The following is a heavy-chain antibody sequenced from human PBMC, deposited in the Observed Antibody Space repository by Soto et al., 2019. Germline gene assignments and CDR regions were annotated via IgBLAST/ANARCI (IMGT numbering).Heavy chain of an antibody. V-gene: IGHV5-51*01. D-gene: IGHD2-21*01. CDR3: ARQAYCGGYCLDAFDI. J-gene: IGHJ3*02. Sequence: GESLKISCKGSGYSFTSYWIGWVRQMPGKGLEWMGIIYPGDSDTRYSPSFQGQVTISADKAISTAYLQWSSLKASDTAMYYCARQAYCGGYCLDAFDIWGQGTMVTVSS. CDR1: GYSFTSYW. CDR2: IYPGDSDT.